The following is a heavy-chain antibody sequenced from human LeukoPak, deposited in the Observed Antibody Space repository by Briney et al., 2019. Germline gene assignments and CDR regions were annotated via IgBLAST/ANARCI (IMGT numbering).Heavy chain of an antibody. CDR3: ARERYGSGSYYTNSPPYYYYYMDV. J-gene: IGHJ6*03. CDR1: GYTSTSYG. V-gene: IGHV1-18*01. CDR2: ISAYNGNT. D-gene: IGHD3-10*01. Sequence: GASVKVSCKASGYTSTSYGISWVRQAPGQGLEWMEWISAYNGNTNYAQKLQGRVTMTTDTSTSTAYMELRSLRSDDTAVYYCARERYGSGSYYTNSPPYYYYYMDVWGKGTTVTVSS.